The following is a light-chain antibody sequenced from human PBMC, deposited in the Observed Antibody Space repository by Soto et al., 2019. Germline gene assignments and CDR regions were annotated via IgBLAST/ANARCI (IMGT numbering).Light chain of an antibody. V-gene: IGLV2-14*01. CDR1: SSDVGGYNY. CDR2: DVS. Sequence: QSALTQPASVSGSPGQSITISCTGTSSDVGGYNYVSWYQQHPGKAPKLMIYDVSNRPSGVSNRFSGSKSGNTASLTISGLQAEDEADYYCSSYTSSSTFGGGTKLTAL. J-gene: IGLJ3*02. CDR3: SSYTSSST.